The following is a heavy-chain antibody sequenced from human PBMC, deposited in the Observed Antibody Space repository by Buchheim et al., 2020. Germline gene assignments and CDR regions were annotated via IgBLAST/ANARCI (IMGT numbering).Heavy chain of an antibody. V-gene: IGHV3-23*01. D-gene: IGHD1-26*01. CDR2: ITCSGGST. CDR1: GFTFSSYA. Sequence: EVQLLESGGGLVQPGGSLRLSCAASGFTFSSYAMSWVRQAPGKGLEWVSDITCSGGSTYYADSVKGRFTISRDNSRDTLNLQMTSLRAEDTAVYYCAKDSGSSRLFDSWGQGTL. CDR3: AKDSGSSRLFDS. J-gene: IGHJ4*02.